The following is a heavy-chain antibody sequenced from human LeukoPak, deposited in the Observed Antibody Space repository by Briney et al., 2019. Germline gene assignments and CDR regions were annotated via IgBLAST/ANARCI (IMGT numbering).Heavy chain of an antibody. CDR1: GFAFSSYP. J-gene: IGHJ4*02. CDR2: IKYDGSEK. CDR3: ARQFDDILTGLYYFDY. V-gene: IGHV3-7*01. Sequence: GGSLRLFCAASGFAFSSYPMNWVRQAPGKGLEWVANIKYDGSEKYYVDSVKGRFTISRDNAKNSLYLQMNSLRAEDTAVYYCARQFDDILTGLYYFDYWGQGTLVTVSS. D-gene: IGHD3-9*01.